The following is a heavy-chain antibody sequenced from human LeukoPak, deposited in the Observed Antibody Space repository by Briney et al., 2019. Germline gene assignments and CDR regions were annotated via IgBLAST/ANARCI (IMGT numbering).Heavy chain of an antibody. CDR2: ICYTGST. CDR3: ARVGFGNTPHPIDY. J-gene: IGHJ4*02. D-gene: IGHD4-23*01. V-gene: IGHV4-59*01. Sequence: PSETLSLTCTVSGGSISSYYWSWIRQPPGKGLEWIGYICYTGSTNYNPSLKSRVTISVDTSKNQFSLELGSVTAADTAVYYCARVGFGNTPHPIDYWGQGTLVTVSS. CDR1: GGSISSYY.